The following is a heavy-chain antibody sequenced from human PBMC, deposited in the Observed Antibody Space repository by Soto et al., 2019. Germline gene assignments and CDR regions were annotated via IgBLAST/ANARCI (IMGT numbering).Heavy chain of an antibody. D-gene: IGHD2-21*02. J-gene: IGHJ4*02. CDR2: IYYSGST. Sequence: ETLSLTCTVSGGSISSYYWSWIRQPPRKGLEWIGYIYYSGSTNYNPSLKSRVTISVDTSKNQFSLKLTSVTAADTAVYYCATLPPRIVVMTLPFPSWGQGTLVTVSS. CDR3: ATLPPRIVVMTLPFPS. V-gene: IGHV4-59*12. CDR1: GGSISSYY.